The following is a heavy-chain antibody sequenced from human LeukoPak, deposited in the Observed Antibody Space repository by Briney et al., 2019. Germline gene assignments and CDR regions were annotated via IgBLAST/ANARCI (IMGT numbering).Heavy chain of an antibody. CDR3: ARVIYDYAREAYYYYYMDV. CDR2: IYYSGST. CDR1: GFTFSSYW. V-gene: IGHV4-59*01. D-gene: IGHD3-16*01. J-gene: IGHJ6*03. Sequence: GSLRLSCAASGFTFSSYWMHWIRQPPGKGLEWIGYIYYSGSTNYNPSLKSRVTISVDTSKNQFSLKLSSVTAADTAVYYCARVIYDYAREAYYYYYMDVWGKGTTVTISS.